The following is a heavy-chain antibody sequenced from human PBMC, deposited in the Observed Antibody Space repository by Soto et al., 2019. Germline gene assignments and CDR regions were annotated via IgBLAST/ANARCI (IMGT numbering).Heavy chain of an antibody. CDR2: LSYDGSNK. V-gene: IGHV3-30*04. CDR1: GFTFSSYA. J-gene: IGHJ4*02. D-gene: IGHD3-22*01. Sequence: GGSLRLSCAASGFTFSSYAMHWVRQASGKGREWVAVLSYDGSNKYTDSAKGRFTISRDDSKNTLYLQMNSLKTEDTAVYYCTTHYYDSSGYYYFDYWGQGTLVTVSS. CDR3: TTHYYDSSGYYYFDY.